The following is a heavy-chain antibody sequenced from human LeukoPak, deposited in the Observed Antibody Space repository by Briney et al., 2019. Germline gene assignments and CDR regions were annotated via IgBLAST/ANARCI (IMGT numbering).Heavy chain of an antibody. CDR1: GGSISSYY. D-gene: IGHD5-18*01. CDR2: IYYSGST. J-gene: IGHJ6*03. CDR3: ARDVGYSYDFDYYYMDV. V-gene: IGHV4-59*01. Sequence: SETLSLTCTVSGGSISSYYWSWIRQPPGKGLEWIGYIYYSGSTNYNPSLKSRVTISVDMSKNQFSLKLSSVTAADTAVYYCARDVGYSYDFDYYYMDVWGKGTTVTVSS.